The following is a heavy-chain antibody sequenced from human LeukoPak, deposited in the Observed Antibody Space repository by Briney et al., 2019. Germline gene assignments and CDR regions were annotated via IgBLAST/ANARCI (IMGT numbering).Heavy chain of an antibody. CDR1: GGSISSGDYY. CDR3: ARVGAYYYYGMDV. V-gene: IGHV4-61*08. Sequence: PSETLSLTCTVSGGSISSGDYYWSWIRQPPGKGLEWIGYIYYSGSTNYNPSLKSRVTISVDTSKNQFSLKLSSVTAADTAVYYCARVGAYYYYGMDVWGQGTTVTVSS. D-gene: IGHD3-16*01. J-gene: IGHJ6*02. CDR2: IYYSGST.